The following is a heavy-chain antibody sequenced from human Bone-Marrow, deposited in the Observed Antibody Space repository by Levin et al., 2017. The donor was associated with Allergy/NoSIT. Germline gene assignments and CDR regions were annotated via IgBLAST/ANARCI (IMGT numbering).Heavy chain of an antibody. J-gene: IGHJ4*02. CDR1: GFSLSTSGVG. V-gene: IGHV2-5*02. D-gene: IGHD3-22*01. CDR3: ARRRQGDYSDSNGWGPYYFDY. Sequence: ASGPTLVKPTQTLTLTCRFSGFSLSTSGVGVGWIRQSPGRALEWLAFIYWDDDKRYRPSLQSRLTITRDTSKNQVVLTMTNMDPVDTATYYCARRRQGDYSDSNGWGPYYFDYWGQGTLVTVSS. CDR2: IYWDDDK.